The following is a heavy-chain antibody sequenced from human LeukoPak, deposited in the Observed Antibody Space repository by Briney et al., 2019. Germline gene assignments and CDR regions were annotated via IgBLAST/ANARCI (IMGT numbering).Heavy chain of an antibody. CDR2: IYYSGST. V-gene: IGHV4-61*01. Sequence: SETLSLTCTVSGGSISSSSYYWSWIRQPPGKGLEWIGFIYYSGSTNYNPALKSRVTISVDTSNNQFSLKLRSMTAADTAVYYCARTNYCSGGSCYSGGWFDPWGQGTLVTVSS. D-gene: IGHD2-15*01. CDR1: GGSISSSSYY. CDR3: ARTNYCSGGSCYSGGWFDP. J-gene: IGHJ5*02.